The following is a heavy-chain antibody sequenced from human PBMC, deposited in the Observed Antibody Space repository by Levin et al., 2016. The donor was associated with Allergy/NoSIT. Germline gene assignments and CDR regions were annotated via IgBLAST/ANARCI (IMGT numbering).Heavy chain of an antibody. V-gene: IGHV3-11*01. Sequence: RQAPGKGLEWVSYISGSGTATYYTDSVEGRFTVSRDNARNSVYLQMNSLRGEDAAVYYCVRETTMRDVWGQGTTVTVSS. CDR2: ISGSGTAT. D-gene: IGHD3-22*01. J-gene: IGHJ6*02. CDR3: VRETTMRDV.